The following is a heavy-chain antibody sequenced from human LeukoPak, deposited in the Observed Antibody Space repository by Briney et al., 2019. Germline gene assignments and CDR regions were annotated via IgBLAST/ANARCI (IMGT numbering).Heavy chain of an antibody. Sequence: GGSLRLSCAASGFTFSDHHMDWVRQAPGKGLEWVSAISGSGASTYYADSVKGRFTISRDNSKNTLYLQMNSLRAEDRALYYYAKDRRSGYGYFDYWGQGTMVTVSS. CDR3: AKDRRSGYGYFDY. D-gene: IGHD5-12*01. J-gene: IGHJ4*02. CDR1: GFTFSDHH. V-gene: IGHV3-23*01. CDR2: ISGSGAST.